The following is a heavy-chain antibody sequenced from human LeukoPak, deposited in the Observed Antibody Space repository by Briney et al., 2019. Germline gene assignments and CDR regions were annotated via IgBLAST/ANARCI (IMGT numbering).Heavy chain of an antibody. D-gene: IGHD3-22*01. CDR3: ARDRNYYDSNGFDY. J-gene: IGHJ4*02. CDR2: IYYSGST. CDR1: GGSISSSSYY. Sequence: PSETLSLTCTVSGGSISSSSYYWGWIRQPPGKGLEWIGSIYYSGSTYYNPSLKSRVTISVDTSKNQFSLKLSSVTAADTAVYYCARDRNYYDSNGFDYWGQGTLVTVSS. V-gene: IGHV4-39*02.